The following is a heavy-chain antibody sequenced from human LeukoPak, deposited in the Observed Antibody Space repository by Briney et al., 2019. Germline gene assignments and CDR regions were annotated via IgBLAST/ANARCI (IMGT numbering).Heavy chain of an antibody. Sequence: GSLRLSCAASGFTFSSYWMSWARQAPGKGLEWVARIKEDGSDKYYVDSVKGRITISRDNAKNSLFLRMDSLRAEDTAVYYCARDRQYCSGGACYTLFDYWGQGTLVTVSS. CDR1: GFTFSSYW. V-gene: IGHV3-7*01. D-gene: IGHD2-15*01. CDR3: ARDRQYCSGGACYTLFDY. CDR2: IKEDGSDK. J-gene: IGHJ4*02.